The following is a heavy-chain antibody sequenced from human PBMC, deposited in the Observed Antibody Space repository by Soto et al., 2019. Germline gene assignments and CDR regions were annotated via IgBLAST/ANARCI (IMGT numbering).Heavy chain of an antibody. CDR3: AKVLDSSGWANWFDL. CDR1: GFTFSSYA. D-gene: IGHD6-19*01. V-gene: IGHV3-23*01. CDR2: FSSSGRST. Sequence: GGSLRLSCAASGFTFSSYAMSWVRQAPGKGLEWVSAFSSSGRSTYYANSVKGRFTISRDNSKNTLYLQMNSMRAEDTVVYYCAKVLDSSGWANWFDLWGQGTLVTVSS. J-gene: IGHJ5*02.